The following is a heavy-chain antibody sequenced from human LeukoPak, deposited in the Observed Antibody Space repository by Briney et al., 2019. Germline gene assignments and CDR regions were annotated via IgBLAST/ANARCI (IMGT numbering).Heavy chain of an antibody. CDR2: INPNSGGT. D-gene: IGHD3-3*01. CDR3: ARAGVSITIFGVVRDGMDV. J-gene: IGHJ6*02. CDR1: GYTFTGYY. V-gene: IGHV1-2*04. Sequence: ASVNVSCKASGYTFTGYYMHWVRQAPGQGLEWMGWINPNSGGTNYAQKFQGWVTMTRDTSISTAYMELSRLRSDDTAVYYCARAGVSITIFGVVRDGMDVWGQGTTVTVSS.